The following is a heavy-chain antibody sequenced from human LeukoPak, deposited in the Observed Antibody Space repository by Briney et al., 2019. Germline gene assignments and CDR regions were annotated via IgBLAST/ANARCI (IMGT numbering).Heavy chain of an antibody. Sequence: GGSLRLSCAPPGFTSRRTGMHWVPKAPGKGLLWVSRINSDGSTTTYADFVKGRFTISRDNAKNTLYLQMNSLRAEDTAVYYCARELPFDYWGQGTLVTVSS. CDR3: ARELPFDY. CDR1: GFTSRRTG. V-gene: IGHV3-74*01. J-gene: IGHJ4*02. D-gene: IGHD2-21*02. CDR2: INSDGSTT.